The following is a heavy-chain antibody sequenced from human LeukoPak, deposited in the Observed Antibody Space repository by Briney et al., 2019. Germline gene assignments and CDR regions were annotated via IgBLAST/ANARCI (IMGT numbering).Heavy chain of an antibody. D-gene: IGHD3-9*01. Sequence: SVKVSCKASGGTFSSYAISWVRQAPGQGLEWMGGIIPIFGTANYAQKFQGRVTITADKSTSTAYMELSSLRSKDTAVYYCARVELRYFDWSLGMDVWGKGTTVTVSS. CDR2: IIPIFGTA. CDR3: ARVELRYFDWSLGMDV. V-gene: IGHV1-69*06. CDR1: GGTFSSYA. J-gene: IGHJ6*04.